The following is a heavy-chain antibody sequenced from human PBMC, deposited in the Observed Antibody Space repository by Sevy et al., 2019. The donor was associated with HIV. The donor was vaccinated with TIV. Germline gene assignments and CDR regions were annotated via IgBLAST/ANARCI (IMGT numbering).Heavy chain of an antibody. V-gene: IGHV3-7*03. CDR2: IKDDGSEK. CDR1: GFTFDYYW. J-gene: IGHJ3*01. Sequence: GGSLRLSCAASGFTFDYYWMNWVRQAPGKGLEWVANIKDDGSEKHYVDSVKGRFTISRDNAKNQLYVQMSSLRVEDTAVYYCVRTSDSTGYNNFRDGIFDLWGQGTKVTVSS. CDR3: VRTSDSTGYNNFRDGIFDL. D-gene: IGHD3-9*01.